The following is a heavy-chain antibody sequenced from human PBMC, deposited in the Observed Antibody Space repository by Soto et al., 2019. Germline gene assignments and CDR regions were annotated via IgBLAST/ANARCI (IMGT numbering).Heavy chain of an antibody. D-gene: IGHD4-4*01. Sequence: ASVKFSCKASGYTFTSYAMHWVRQAPGQRLEWMGWINAGNGNTKYSQKFQGRVTITRDTSASTAYMELSSLRSEDTAVYYCARGAIGPTVPASDYYYGMDVGGKGTRVTVSS. CDR1: GYTFTSYA. V-gene: IGHV1-3*01. J-gene: IGHJ6*04. CDR2: INAGNGNT. CDR3: ARGAIGPTVPASDYYYGMDV.